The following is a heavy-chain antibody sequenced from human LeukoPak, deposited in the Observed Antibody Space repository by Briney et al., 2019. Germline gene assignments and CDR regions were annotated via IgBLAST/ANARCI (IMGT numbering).Heavy chain of an antibody. CDR1: GYTFTSYG. CDR2: ISAYNGNT. Sequence: ASVKVSCKASGYTFTSYGISWVRQAPGQGLEWMGWISAYNGNTNYAQKLQGRVTMTTDTSTSTAYMELRSLRSDDTAVYYCARDKVQVLRYFDWFPYYWGQGTLVTVSS. D-gene: IGHD3-9*01. J-gene: IGHJ4*02. CDR3: ARDKVQVLRYFDWFPYY. V-gene: IGHV1-18*01.